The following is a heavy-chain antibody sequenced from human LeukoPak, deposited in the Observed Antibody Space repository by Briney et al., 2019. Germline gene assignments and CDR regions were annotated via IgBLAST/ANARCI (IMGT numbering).Heavy chain of an antibody. CDR3: ARDYGSSDLLDH. Sequence: ASVKVSRKASGYTFTNYGISWVRQAHGPGHGWMGCISAYNGNTNFAQKFQGRVTMTTDTSTSTAYMDVRSLKSDDTAVYYWARDYGSSDLLDHWGQGTLVTVSS. D-gene: IGHD6-6*01. CDR1: GYTFTNYG. J-gene: IGHJ4*02. CDR2: ISAYNGNT. V-gene: IGHV1-18*01.